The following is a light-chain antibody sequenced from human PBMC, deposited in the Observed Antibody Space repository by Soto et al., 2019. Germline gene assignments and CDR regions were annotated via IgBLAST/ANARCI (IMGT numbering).Light chain of an antibody. V-gene: IGLV2-14*03. Sequence: QSVLTQPASVSGSPGQSITISCTGTSSDVGGYNYVSWYQHHPGKAPKLMIYDVSNRPPGVSNRFSGSKSGNTASLTISGLQPEDEADYYCSSYTTSNTRQIVFGTGTKVTV. CDR2: DVS. CDR1: SSDVGGYNY. CDR3: SSYTTSNTRQIV. J-gene: IGLJ1*01.